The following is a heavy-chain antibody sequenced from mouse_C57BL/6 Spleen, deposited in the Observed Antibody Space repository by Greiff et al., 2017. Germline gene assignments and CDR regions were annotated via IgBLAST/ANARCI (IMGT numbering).Heavy chain of an antibody. CDR3: TRGYSNYGAMDY. D-gene: IGHD2-5*01. J-gene: IGHJ4*01. V-gene: IGHV1-15*01. CDR1: GYTFTDYE. Sequence: LVESGAELVRPGASVTLSCKASGYTFTDYEMHWVKQTPVHGLEWIGAIDPETGGTAYNQKFKGKAILTADKSSSTAYMELRSLTSEDSAVYYCTRGYSNYGAMDYWGQGTSVTVSS. CDR2: IDPETGGT.